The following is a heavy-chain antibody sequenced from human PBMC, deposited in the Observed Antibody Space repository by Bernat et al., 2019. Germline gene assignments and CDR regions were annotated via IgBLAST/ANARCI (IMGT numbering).Heavy chain of an antibody. CDR2: ISYDGSNK. V-gene: IGHV3-30*18. D-gene: IGHD1-26*01. CDR3: AKGDIRWYSCNY. CDR1: GSTFSNYD. J-gene: IGHJ4*02. Sequence: QAQLVESGGGVVQPGRSLRLSCVATGSTFSNYDIHWVRQAPGKGLEWVAAISYDGSNKYYADSVKGRFTISRDTSKNTLYLQMNSLRAEDTAVYYCAKGDIRWYSCNYWGQGTLVTVS.